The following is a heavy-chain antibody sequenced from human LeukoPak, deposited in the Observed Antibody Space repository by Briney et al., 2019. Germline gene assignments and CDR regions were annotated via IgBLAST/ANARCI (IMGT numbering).Heavy chain of an antibody. CDR1: GFTFSGSA. CDR2: IRSKANSYAT. V-gene: IGHV3-73*01. CDR3: AKDGSGLDYYYYMDV. D-gene: IGHD3-10*01. Sequence: PGGSLRLSCAASGFTFSGSAMHWVRQASGKGLEWVGRIRSKANSYATAYAASVKGRFTISRDDSKNTAYLQMNSLKTEDTAVYYCAKDGSGLDYYYYMDVWGKGTTVTISS. J-gene: IGHJ6*03.